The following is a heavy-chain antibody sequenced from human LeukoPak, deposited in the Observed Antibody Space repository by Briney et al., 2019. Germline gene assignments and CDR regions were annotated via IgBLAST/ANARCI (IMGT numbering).Heavy chain of an antibody. CDR1: GFTFSSYW. CDR2: ISGSGANT. V-gene: IGHV3-23*01. J-gene: IGHJ6*02. Sequence: GGSLRLSCAASGFTFSSYWMSWVRQAPGKGLEWVSAISGSGANTYYADSVEGRFTISRDNSKNTLYLQMNSLRVEDTAEYYCAKDPGPYYYYGMDVWGQGTTVTVSS. CDR3: AKDPGPYYYYGMDV.